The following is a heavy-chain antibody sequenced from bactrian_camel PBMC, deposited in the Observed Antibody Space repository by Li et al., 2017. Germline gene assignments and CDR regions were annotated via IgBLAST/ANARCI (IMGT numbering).Heavy chain of an antibody. D-gene: IGHD8*01. Sequence: HVQLVESGGGLVQPGGSLRLSCAASGFTFSRNYMSWVRQAPGKGLEWVCSLYSDGSTYYGDSVKGRFTISRDNAKNTLYLQMNSLKPEDTAAYYCATGQRGNWIINENNYWGQGTQVTVS. J-gene: IGHJ4*01. V-gene: IGHV3-2*01. CDR3: ATGQRGNWIINENNY. CDR1: GFTFSRNY. CDR2: LYSDGST.